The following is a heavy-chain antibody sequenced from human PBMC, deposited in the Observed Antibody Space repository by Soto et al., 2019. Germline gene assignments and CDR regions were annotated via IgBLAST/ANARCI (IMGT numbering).Heavy chain of an antibody. CDR2: ISAYNGNT. V-gene: IGHV1-18*01. CDR1: GYTFNSFG. CDR3: ARQHIADATVGRDYYGMDV. Sequence: QVQLVQSGAEVKKPGASVKVSCKASGYTFNSFGISWVRQAPGQGLEWMGWISAYNGNTNYAQKFQVRVTMTTDTPTSTAYMELRSLTSDDTAVYYCARQHIADATVGRDYYGMDVWGQGTTVTVSS. J-gene: IGHJ6*02. D-gene: IGHD6-13*01.